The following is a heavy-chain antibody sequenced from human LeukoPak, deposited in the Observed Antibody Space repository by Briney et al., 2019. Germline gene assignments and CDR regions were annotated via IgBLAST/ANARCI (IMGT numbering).Heavy chain of an antibody. V-gene: IGHV3-23*01. CDR1: GFTFSSYA. J-gene: IGHJ3*02. D-gene: IGHD3-22*01. CDR2: ISGSGGST. CDR3: AKDLMIVVVMDAFDI. Sequence: GGSLRLPCAASGFTFSSYAMSWVRQAPGKGLEWVSAISGSGGSTYYADSVKGRFTISRDNSKNTLYLQMNSLRAEDTAVYYCAKDLMIVVVMDAFDIWGQGTMVTVSS.